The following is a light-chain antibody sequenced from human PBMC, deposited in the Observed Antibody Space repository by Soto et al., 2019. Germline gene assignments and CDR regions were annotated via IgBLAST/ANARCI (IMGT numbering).Light chain of an antibody. CDR2: WAS. J-gene: IGKJ1*01. Sequence: DIVMTQSPDSLAVSLGERATINCKSSQSVLYSSNNKNYLAWYQQKPRQPPKLLIYWASTRESGVPDRFSGSGSGTDFTLTISSLQAEDVAVYYCQQYYSTPWKFGQGTKVEIK. V-gene: IGKV4-1*01. CDR3: QQYYSTPWK. CDR1: QSVLYSSNNKNY.